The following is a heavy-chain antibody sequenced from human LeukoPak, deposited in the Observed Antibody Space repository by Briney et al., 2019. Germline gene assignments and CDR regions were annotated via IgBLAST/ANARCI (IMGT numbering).Heavy chain of an antibody. D-gene: IGHD1-26*01. CDR2: IYYSGST. CDR3: ARIVGATYYFDY. V-gene: IGHV4-59*01. J-gene: IGHJ4*02. CDR1: GGSISSYY. Sequence: SETLSLTCTVSGGSISSYYWSWIRQPPGKGLEWIGYIYYSGSTNYNPSLKSRVTISVDTSKNQFSLKLSSVTAADTAVYYCARIVGATYYFDYRGQGTLVTVSS.